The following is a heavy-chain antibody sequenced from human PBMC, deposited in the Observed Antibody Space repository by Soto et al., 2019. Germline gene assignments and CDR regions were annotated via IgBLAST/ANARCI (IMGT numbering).Heavy chain of an antibody. CDR2: ISAYNGNT. J-gene: IGHJ5*02. Sequence: QVQLVQSGAEVKKPGASVKVSCKASGYTFTSYGISWVRQAPGQGLEWMGWISAYNGNTNYAQKLQGRVTMTTDTATRTAYMELRSLRSEDTAVYFCARESAVAALDPWGQGTLVTVSS. CDR1: GYTFTSYG. CDR3: ARESAVAALDP. D-gene: IGHD6-19*01. V-gene: IGHV1-18*01.